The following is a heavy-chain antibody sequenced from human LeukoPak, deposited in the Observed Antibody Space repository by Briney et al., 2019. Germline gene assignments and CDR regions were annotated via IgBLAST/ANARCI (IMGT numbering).Heavy chain of an antibody. V-gene: IGHV3-11*01. Sequence: PGGSLRLSCAASGFTFSSYWMSWIRQAPGKGLEWVSYISSSGSTIYYADSVKGRFTISRDNAKNSLYLQMNSLRAEDTAVYYCARGILWFGEGAFDIWGQGTMVTVSS. D-gene: IGHD3-10*01. CDR1: GFTFSSYW. CDR2: ISSSGSTI. CDR3: ARGILWFGEGAFDI. J-gene: IGHJ3*02.